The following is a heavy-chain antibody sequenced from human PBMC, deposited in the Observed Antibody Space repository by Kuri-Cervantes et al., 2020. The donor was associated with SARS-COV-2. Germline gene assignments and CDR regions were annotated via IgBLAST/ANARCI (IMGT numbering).Heavy chain of an antibody. V-gene: IGHV3-21*01. Sequence: LSLTCAASGFTFSSYSMNWVRQAPGKGLEWVSSISSSSSYIYYADSVKGRFTISRDNAKNSLYLQMNSLRAEDTAVYYCAKCPRSKYYYYYMDVWGKGTTVTVSS. CDR3: AKCPRSKYYYYYMDV. CDR1: GFTFSSYS. D-gene: IGHD4-11*01. CDR2: ISSSSSYI. J-gene: IGHJ6*03.